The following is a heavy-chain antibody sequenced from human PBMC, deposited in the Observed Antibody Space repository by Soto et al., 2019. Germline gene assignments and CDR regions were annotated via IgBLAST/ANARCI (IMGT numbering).Heavy chain of an antibody. V-gene: IGHV4-31*03. J-gene: IGHJ4*02. CDR1: GGSISSGGYY. Sequence: QVKLQESGPGLVKPSQTLSLTCTVSGGSISSGGYYWSWIRQHPGKGLEWVGYIYYSGSTYYNPSLTSRVTESVDASKNHFSLMLSSLPAAATAVYYCARIPRYCGQVTLVTVSS. CDR2: IYYSGST. CDR3: ARIPRY. D-gene: IGHD2-21*01.